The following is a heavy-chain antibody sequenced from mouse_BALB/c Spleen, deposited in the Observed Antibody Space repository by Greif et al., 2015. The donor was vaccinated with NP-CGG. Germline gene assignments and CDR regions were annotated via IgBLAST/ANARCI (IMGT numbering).Heavy chain of an antibody. V-gene: IGHV5-12-1*01. J-gene: IGHJ4*01. CDR3: ARYDGYYCYAMDY. Sequence: EVQRVESGGGLVKPGGSLKLSCAASGFAFSSYDMSWVRQTPEKRLEWVAYISSGGGSTYYPDTVKGRFTISRDNAKNTLYLQMSSLKCEDTAMYYCARYDGYYCYAMDYWGQGTSVTVSS. CDR1: GFAFSSYD. D-gene: IGHD2-3*01. CDR2: ISSGGGST.